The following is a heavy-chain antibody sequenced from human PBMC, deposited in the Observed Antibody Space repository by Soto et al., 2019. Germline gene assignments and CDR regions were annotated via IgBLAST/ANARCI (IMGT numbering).Heavy chain of an antibody. CDR2: IWYDGSNK. CDR1: GFTFSSYG. J-gene: IGHJ6*03. Sequence: QVQLVESGGGVVQPGRSLRLSCAASGFTFSSYGMHWVRQAPGKGLEWVAVIWYDGSNKYYADSVKGRFTISRDNSKNTLYLQMNSLRAEDTAVSYCARDPAGYCSGGSCYSSYYYYYMDVWGKGTTVTVSS. V-gene: IGHV3-33*01. D-gene: IGHD2-15*01. CDR3: ARDPAGYCSGGSCYSSYYYYYMDV.